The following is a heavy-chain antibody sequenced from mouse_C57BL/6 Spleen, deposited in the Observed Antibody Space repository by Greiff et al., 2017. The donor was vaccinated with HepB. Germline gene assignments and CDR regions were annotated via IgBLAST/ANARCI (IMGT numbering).Heavy chain of an antibody. CDR2: INPNNGGT. V-gene: IGHV1-18*01. CDR3: ARILYYGSSYVLDY. J-gene: IGHJ2*01. CDR1: GYTFTDYN. Sequence: VQLQQSGPELVKPGASVKIPCKASGYTFTDYNMDWVKQSHGKSLEWIGDINPNNGGTIYNQKFKGKATLTVDKSSSTAYMELRSLTSEDTAVYYCARILYYGSSYVLDYWGQGTTLTVSS. D-gene: IGHD1-1*01.